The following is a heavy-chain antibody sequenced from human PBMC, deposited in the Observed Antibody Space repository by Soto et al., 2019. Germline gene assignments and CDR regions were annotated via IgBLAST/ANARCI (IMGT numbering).Heavy chain of an antibody. D-gene: IGHD3-3*01. CDR3: TIDPYYDFWSGYYGT. Sequence: EVQLVESGGGLVQPGGSLKLSCAASGFTFSGSAMHWVRPASGKGLEWVGRIRRKANSYATAYAASVKGRFTISRDDSKNTAYLQMNSLTTEDTAVYYCTIDPYYDFWSGYYGTWGQGTLVTVSS. CDR1: GFTFSGSA. J-gene: IGHJ5*02. V-gene: IGHV3-73*02. CDR2: IRRKANSYAT.